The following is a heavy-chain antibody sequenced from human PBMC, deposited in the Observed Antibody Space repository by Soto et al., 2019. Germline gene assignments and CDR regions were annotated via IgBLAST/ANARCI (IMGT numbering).Heavy chain of an antibody. D-gene: IGHD3-22*01. V-gene: IGHV3-23*01. Sequence: GGSLRLSCAASGFTFSSYAMILVRQAPGKGLEWVSAISGSGGSTYYADSVKGRFTISRDNSKNTLYLQMNSLRAEDTAVYYCAKDDYYDSSGYYYLDAFDIWGQGTMVTVSS. CDR1: GFTFSSYA. J-gene: IGHJ3*02. CDR3: AKDDYYDSSGYYYLDAFDI. CDR2: ISGSGGST.